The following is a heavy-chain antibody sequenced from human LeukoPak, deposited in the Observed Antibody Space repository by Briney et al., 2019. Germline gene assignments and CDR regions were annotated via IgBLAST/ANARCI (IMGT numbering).Heavy chain of an antibody. CDR1: GYTFSGYY. J-gene: IGHJ4*02. CDR3: ARAEYSSGWYFDY. CDR2: INPNSGDT. D-gene: IGHD6-19*01. V-gene: IGHV1-2*02. Sequence: ASVTVSCKASGYTFSGYYMHWVRQAPGQGLEGMGWINPNSGDTNYAQKVQGRVTMTRDTSISTAYMELSRLRSDDTAVYYCARAEYSSGWYFDYWGQGTLVTVSS.